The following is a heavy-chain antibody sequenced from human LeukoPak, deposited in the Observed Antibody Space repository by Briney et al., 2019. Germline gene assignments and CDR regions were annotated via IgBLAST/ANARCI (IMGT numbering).Heavy chain of an antibody. CDR1: GYTFTSYY. J-gene: IGHJ4*02. V-gene: IGHV1-46*01. CDR3: ASIIAAAGFDY. Sequence: ASVKVSCKASGYTFTSYYMHWVRQAPGQGLEWMGIINPSGGSTSYAQKLQGRVTMTRDTSTSTVYMELSSLRSEDTAVYYCASIIAAAGFDYWGQGTLVTVSS. D-gene: IGHD6-13*01. CDR2: INPSGGST.